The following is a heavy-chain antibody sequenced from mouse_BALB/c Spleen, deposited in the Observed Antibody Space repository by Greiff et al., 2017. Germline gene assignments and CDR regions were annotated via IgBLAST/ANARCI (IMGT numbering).Heavy chain of an antibody. J-gene: IGHJ2*01. Sequence: VQVVESGPGLVAPSQSLSITCTVSGFSLTSYGVHWVRQPPGKGLEWLGVIWAGGSTNYNSALMSRLSISKDNSKSQVFLKMNSLQTDDTAMYYCARAYYGKGYFDYWGQGTTLTVSS. D-gene: IGHD1-1*01. CDR3: ARAYYGKGYFDY. CDR1: GFSLTSYG. V-gene: IGHV2-9*02. CDR2: IWAGGST.